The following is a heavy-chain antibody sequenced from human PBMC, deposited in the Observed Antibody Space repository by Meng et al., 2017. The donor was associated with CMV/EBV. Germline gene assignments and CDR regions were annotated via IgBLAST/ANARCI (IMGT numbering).Heavy chain of an antibody. CDR1: GFTFSSYG. V-gene: IGHV3-30*02. J-gene: IGHJ4*02. CDR2: IRYDGSNK. Sequence: GESLKISCAASGFTFSSYGMHWVRQAPGKGLEWVAFIRYDGSNKYYADSVKGRFTISRDNSKNTLYLQMNSLRAEDTAVYYCARVVDCSSTSCYKGLDYWGQGTLVTVSS. CDR3: ARVVDCSSTSCYKGLDY. D-gene: IGHD2-2*02.